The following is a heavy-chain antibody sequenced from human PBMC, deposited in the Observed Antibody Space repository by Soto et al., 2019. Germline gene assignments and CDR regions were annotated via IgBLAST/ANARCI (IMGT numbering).Heavy chain of an antibody. CDR3: SKDPWDRQLWSYFSY. D-gene: IGHD5-18*01. J-gene: IGHJ4*02. CDR2: IAYEGIHK. CDR1: GFTFSSYG. Sequence: QVQLVESGGGVVQPGRSLRLSCSASGFTFSSYGMQWVRQAPGQGLEWVAFIAYEGIHKYYADSVKGRFTISRDNAKNTLYLQMINLRAEETAVSYCSKDPWDRQLWSYFSYWGQGTLVTVSS. V-gene: IGHV3-30*18.